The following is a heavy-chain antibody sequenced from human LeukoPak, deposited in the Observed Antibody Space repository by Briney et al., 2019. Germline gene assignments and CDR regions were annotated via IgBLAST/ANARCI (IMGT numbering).Heavy chain of an antibody. CDR3: ASLRFSNWFDP. CDR1: GGSISSSSYY. CDR2: IYYSGRT. V-gene: IGHV4-39*07. J-gene: IGHJ5*02. Sequence: PSETLSLTCTVSGGSISSSSYYWGWIRQPPGKGLEWIGSIYYSGRTYYNPSLKSRVTISVDTSKKQFSLKLSSVTAADTAVYYCASLRFSNWFDPRGQGTLVTVSS.